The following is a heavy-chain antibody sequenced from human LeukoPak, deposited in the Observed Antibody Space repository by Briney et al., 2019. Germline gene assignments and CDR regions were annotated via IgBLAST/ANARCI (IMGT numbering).Heavy chain of an antibody. D-gene: IGHD3-10*01. CDR2: TKSKGDGETT. CDR3: TTDLGITMIRGVIVY. J-gene: IGHJ4*02. Sequence: PGGSLRLSCAASGLSFTNAWMSWVRQAPGKGLEWVGRTKSKGDGETTDYAAPVKGRFTMSRDDSKATLYLQMNSLKAEDTAVYYCTTDLGITMIRGVIVYWGQGTLVIVSS. CDR1: GLSFTNAW. V-gene: IGHV3-15*01.